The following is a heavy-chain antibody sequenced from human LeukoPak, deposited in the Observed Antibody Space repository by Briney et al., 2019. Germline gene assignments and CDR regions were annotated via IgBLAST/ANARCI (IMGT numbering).Heavy chain of an antibody. J-gene: IGHJ4*02. V-gene: IGHV3-30*04. CDR3: ARDRLRSTTVTTCLGY. CDR2: ISYDGSNK. Sequence: GRSLRLSCAASGFTFSSYPMHWVRQAPGKGLEWVAVISYDGSNKYYADSVKGRFTISRDNSKNTLYLQMNSLRAEDTAVYYCARDRLRSTTVTTCLGYWGQGALVTVSS. D-gene: IGHD4-17*01. CDR1: GFTFSSYP.